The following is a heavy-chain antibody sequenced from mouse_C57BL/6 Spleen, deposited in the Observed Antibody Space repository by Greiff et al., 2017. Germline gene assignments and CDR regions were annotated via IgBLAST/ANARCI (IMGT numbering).Heavy chain of an antibody. Sequence: EVQLVESGGGLVQPGGSLKLSCAASGFTFSDYYMYWVRQTPEKRLEWVAYISNGGGSTYYPDTVKGRCTISRDNAKNTLYLQMSRLKSEDTAMYYCARDIYYDYDGGAYWGQGTLVTVSA. V-gene: IGHV5-12*01. J-gene: IGHJ3*01. D-gene: IGHD2-4*01. CDR2: ISNGGGST. CDR3: ARDIYYDYDGGAY. CDR1: GFTFSDYY.